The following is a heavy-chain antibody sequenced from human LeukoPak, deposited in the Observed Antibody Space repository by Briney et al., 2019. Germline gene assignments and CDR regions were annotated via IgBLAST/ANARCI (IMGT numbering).Heavy chain of an antibody. V-gene: IGHV4-59*08. CDR3: ARHSGRSRNRMFFDY. D-gene: IGHD1-26*01. J-gene: IGHJ4*02. CDR1: GGSISNYY. CDR2: INYSGST. Sequence: SETLSLTCTVSGGSISNYYWSWIRQPPGKGLEWIAYINYSGSTYYNPSLKSRVTISVDTSKNQFSLKLSSVTAADTAVYYCARHSGRSRNRMFFDYWGQGTLVTVSS.